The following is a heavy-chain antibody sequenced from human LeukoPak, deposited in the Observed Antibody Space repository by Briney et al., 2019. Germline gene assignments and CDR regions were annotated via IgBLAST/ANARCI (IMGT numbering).Heavy chain of an antibody. CDR1: GFTFDDYA. CDR3: AKDSGYDFWSDSLNAFDI. J-gene: IGHJ3*02. CDR2: ISWNSGSI. V-gene: IGHV3-9*01. Sequence: PGRSLRLSCAASGFTFDDYAMHWVRQAPGKGLEWVSGISWNSGSIGCADSVKGRFTISRDNAKNSLYLQMNSLRAEDTALYYCAKDSGYDFWSDSLNAFDIWGQGTMVTVSS. D-gene: IGHD3-3*01.